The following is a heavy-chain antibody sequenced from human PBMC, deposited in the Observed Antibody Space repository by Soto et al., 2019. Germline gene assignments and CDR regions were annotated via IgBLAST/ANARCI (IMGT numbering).Heavy chain of an antibody. CDR2: IYSGGST. D-gene: IGHD1-7*01. Sequence: EVQLVESGGGLVQPGGSLRLSCAASGFTVSSNYMSWVRQAPGKGLEWVAVIYSGGSTYYAASVKGRITIARDNSKNTLYLQMTSLRAEDTAVYYCARSYNWNYGLDYSGQGTLVTVSS. CDR3: ARSYNWNYGLDY. CDR1: GFTVSSNY. J-gene: IGHJ4*02. V-gene: IGHV3-66*01.